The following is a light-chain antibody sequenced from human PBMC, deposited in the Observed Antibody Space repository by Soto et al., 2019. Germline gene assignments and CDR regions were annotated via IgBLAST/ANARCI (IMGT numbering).Light chain of an antibody. CDR2: GAS. CDR1: QSVSRN. J-gene: IGKJ1*01. Sequence: EVVMTESPATLSMSPGETTTLSCRASQSVSRNLAWYQQKPGQAPRLLIYGASTRATGIPARFSGSGSGTEFTLTISSLQSEDFAFYHCQQYDNWPRTFGQGTKVDIK. V-gene: IGKV3-15*01. CDR3: QQYDNWPRT.